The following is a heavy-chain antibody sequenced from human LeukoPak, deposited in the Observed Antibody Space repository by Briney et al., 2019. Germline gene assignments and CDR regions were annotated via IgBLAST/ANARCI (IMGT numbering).Heavy chain of an antibody. D-gene: IGHD6-13*01. CDR2: ISSSSSYT. CDR1: GFTFSDYY. CDR3: ARDPGAIAAAGAYFDY. Sequence: GSLRLSCAASGFTFSDYYMSWIRQAPGKGLEWVSYISSSSSYTNYADSVKGRFTISRDNAKNSLYLQMNSLRAEDTAVYYCARDPGAIAAAGAYFDYWGQGTLVTVSS. V-gene: IGHV3-11*05. J-gene: IGHJ4*02.